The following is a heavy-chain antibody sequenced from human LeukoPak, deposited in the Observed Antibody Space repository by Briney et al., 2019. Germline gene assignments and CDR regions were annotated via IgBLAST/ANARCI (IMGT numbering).Heavy chain of an antibody. Sequence: AGGSLRLSCAASGFTFSSNWMTWVRQAPGKELEWVANIKQDGSEKQYVDSVKGRFTISRDNAKNSLYLQMNSLRVEDTAVYYCARDPYNTGGYPAFDIWGQGTMVTVSS. D-gene: IGHD3-22*01. J-gene: IGHJ3*02. CDR1: GFTFSSNW. V-gene: IGHV3-7*01. CDR3: ARDPYNTGGYPAFDI. CDR2: IKQDGSEK.